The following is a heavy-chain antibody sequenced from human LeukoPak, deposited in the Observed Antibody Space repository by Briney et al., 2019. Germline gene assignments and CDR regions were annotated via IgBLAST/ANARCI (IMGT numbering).Heavy chain of an antibody. CDR2: ISNHGTT. V-gene: IGHV3-53*01. D-gene: IGHD3-10*01. J-gene: IGHJ4*02. CDR3: AKDPPASYIYGSGSRHFDY. CDR1: GFSVSTNY. Sequence: PGGSLRLSCAASGFSVSTNYMSWVRQAPGMGLECVSVISNHGTTYYADSVKGRFSISRDNSKNTVFLQMNSLRAEDTAVYYCAKDPPASYIYGSGSRHFDYWGQGTLVTVSS.